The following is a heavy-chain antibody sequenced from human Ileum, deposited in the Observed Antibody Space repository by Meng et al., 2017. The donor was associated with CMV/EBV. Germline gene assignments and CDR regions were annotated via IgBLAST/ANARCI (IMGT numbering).Heavy chain of an antibody. CDR1: GFTFSSYW. CDR3: ARGGGRAEY. CDR2: IKQDGNEI. V-gene: IGHV3-7*01. Sequence: GESLKISCEASGFTFSSYWMSWVRQAPGKGLEWVANIKQDGNEIYYVDSVKGRFTISRDNSKNSLYLQMNSLGAEDTAVYYCARGGGRAEYWGQGTLVTVSS. J-gene: IGHJ4*01. D-gene: IGHD2/OR15-2a*01.